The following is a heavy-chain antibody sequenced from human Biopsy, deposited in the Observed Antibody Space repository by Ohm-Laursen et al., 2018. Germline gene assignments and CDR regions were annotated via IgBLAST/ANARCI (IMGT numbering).Heavy chain of an antibody. V-gene: IGHV2-70*16. CDR2: IDWDDAK. J-gene: IGHJ6*02. CDR3: ARIPILVVPAAIVYRHRRHLQGLDV. Sequence: TQTLTLTCTLSGFSLNTRGMSVTWTRQPPGKALEWLARIDWDDAKFYNGSLKTRLTIPKDTSENHVVLTLSDVDPVDTATYYCARIPILVVPAAIVYRHRRHLQGLDVWGQGTTVIVSS. D-gene: IGHD2-2*02. CDR1: GFSLNTRGMS.